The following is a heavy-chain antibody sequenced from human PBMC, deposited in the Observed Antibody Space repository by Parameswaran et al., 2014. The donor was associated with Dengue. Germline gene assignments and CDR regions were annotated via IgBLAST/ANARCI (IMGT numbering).Heavy chain of an antibody. Sequence: VRQMPGKGLEWMGIIYPGDSDTRYSPSFQGQVTISADKSISTAYLQWSSLKASDTAMYYCARHGSSGYDSVYYYGMDVWGPRDHGHRLL. CDR3: ARHGSSGYDSVYYYGMDV. V-gene: IGHV5-51*01. D-gene: IGHD5-12*01. J-gene: IGHJ6*01. CDR2: IYPGDSDT.